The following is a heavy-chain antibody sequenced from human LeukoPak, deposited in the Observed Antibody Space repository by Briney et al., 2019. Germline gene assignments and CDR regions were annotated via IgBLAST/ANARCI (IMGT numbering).Heavy chain of an antibody. Sequence: PLGTLCLSCALSLGSTCSYYRSCGPHTPREREEWSGYIYYSGSTNYNPAHERRVIIRVDTYKNQFPLKLSSVTAADAGVYFCERGGEMASFWPFDYWGQGTLVTVSS. CDR2: IYYSGST. V-gene: IGHV4-59*01. J-gene: IGHJ4*02. CDR3: ERGGEMASFWPFDY. D-gene: IGHD5-24*01. CDR1: LGSTCSYY.